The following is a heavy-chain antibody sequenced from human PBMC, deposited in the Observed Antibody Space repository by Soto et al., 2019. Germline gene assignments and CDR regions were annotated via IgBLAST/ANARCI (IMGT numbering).Heavy chain of an antibody. V-gene: IGHV3-30*18. Sequence: LRLSCAASGFTFSSYGMHWVRQAPGKGLEWVAVISYDGSNKYYADSVKGRFTISRDNSKNTLYLQMNSLRAEDTAVYYCAKDFFIAAAGTGYYFDYWGQGTLVTVSS. CDR1: GFTFSSYG. CDR3: AKDFFIAAAGTGYYFDY. CDR2: ISYDGSNK. J-gene: IGHJ4*02. D-gene: IGHD6-13*01.